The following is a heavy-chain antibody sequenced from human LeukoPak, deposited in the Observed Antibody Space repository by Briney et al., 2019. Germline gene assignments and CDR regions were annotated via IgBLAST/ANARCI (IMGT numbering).Heavy chain of an antibody. CDR3: AKVGVPWFGELLGYYYYYMDV. J-gene: IGHJ6*03. D-gene: IGHD3-10*01. Sequence: GGSLRLSCTVSGFTFSNYAMSWVRQAPGRGLEWVSVISGSGGSTYYADSVKGRFTISRDNSKNTLYLQMNSLRAEDTAVYYCAKVGVPWFGELLGYYYYYMDVWGKGTTVTISS. CDR1: GFTFSNYA. V-gene: IGHV3-23*01. CDR2: ISGSGGST.